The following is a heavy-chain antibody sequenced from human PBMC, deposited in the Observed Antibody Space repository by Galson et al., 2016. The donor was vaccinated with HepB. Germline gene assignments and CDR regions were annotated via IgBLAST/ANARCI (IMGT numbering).Heavy chain of an antibody. CDR1: GFTASSNY. Sequence: SLRLSCAASGFTASSNYMSWVRQASGRGLEWVGRIRGEPDNYATAYAASVKGRFTISRDDSKNRAYLQMNSLKTEDTAVYYCTRHGTDCDGGSCYGYWGRGTLVTVSS. CDR2: IRGEPDNYAT. D-gene: IGHD2-15*01. J-gene: IGHJ4*02. V-gene: IGHV3-73*01. CDR3: TRHGTDCDGGSCYGY.